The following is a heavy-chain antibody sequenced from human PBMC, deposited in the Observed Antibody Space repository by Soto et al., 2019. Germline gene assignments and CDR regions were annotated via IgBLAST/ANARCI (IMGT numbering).Heavy chain of an antibody. Sequence: EVRLLESGGGLVKPWGSLILSCATSGLTFSNYAMSWFRQAPGVGLEWGSSMSGSSSTTYYADSVKGRFTISRDRSKNTLYLQLSSLRAEDTALYYCAKHQARELPRVIDFWGQGALGTVSS. CDR1: GLTFSNYA. D-gene: IGHD1-7*01. CDR2: MSGSSSTT. CDR3: AKHQARELPRVIDF. J-gene: IGHJ4*02. V-gene: IGHV3-23*01.